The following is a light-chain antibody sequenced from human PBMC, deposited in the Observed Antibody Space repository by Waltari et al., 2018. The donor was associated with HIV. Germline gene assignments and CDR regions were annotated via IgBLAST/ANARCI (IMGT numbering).Light chain of an antibody. CDR3: RQQGISPPWT. Sequence: EIVLTQSPGTLSLSPGERVTLSCRASQSVSSNDLIRYQQKPGQPPRVLIYGASSRAICVPDGFSGSGSGTDFTLTISRLEPDEFAVYYCRQQGISPPWTFGQGTKVEIK. CDR1: QSVSSND. CDR2: GAS. V-gene: IGKV3-20*01. J-gene: IGKJ1*01.